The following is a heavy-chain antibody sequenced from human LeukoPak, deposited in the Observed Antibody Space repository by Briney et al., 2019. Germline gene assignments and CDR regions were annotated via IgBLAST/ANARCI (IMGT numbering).Heavy chain of an antibody. CDR1: GFTFDDHA. J-gene: IGHJ6*04. Sequence: SLRLSCAASGFTFDDHAMHWVRQVPGKGLAWVSGISWNSGSIGYADSVEGRFTISRDNAKNSLYLQMNSLRAEDMALYYCAKDIGYSSSWYGMDVWGKGTTVTVSS. V-gene: IGHV3-9*03. D-gene: IGHD6-13*01. CDR3: AKDIGYSSSWYGMDV. CDR2: ISWNSGSI.